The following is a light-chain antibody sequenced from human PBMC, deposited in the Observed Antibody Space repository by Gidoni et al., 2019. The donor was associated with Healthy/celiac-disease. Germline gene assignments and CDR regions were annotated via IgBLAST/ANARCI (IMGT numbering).Light chain of an antibody. Sequence: EIVLTQSPGTLSLSPGERATLSCRVSQSVSSSYLAWYQQKPVQAPRLLIYGASSRATGIPDRFSGSGSGTDFTLTISRLEPEDFAVYYCQQYGSSPGTFGQGTKVEIK. CDR1: QSVSSSY. J-gene: IGKJ1*01. CDR3: QQYGSSPGT. V-gene: IGKV3-20*01. CDR2: GAS.